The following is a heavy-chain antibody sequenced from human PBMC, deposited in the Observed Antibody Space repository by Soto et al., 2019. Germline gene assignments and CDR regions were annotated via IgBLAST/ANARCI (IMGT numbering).Heavy chain of an antibody. CDR1: GYTFTSYG. CDR3: ARDDSMVRGAHHQIDAFDI. Sequence: ASVNVSRKASGYTFTSYGIHWWRQPPGQRLEWMGWINAGNGNTKYSQKFQVRVTITRDTSASTAYMELSSLRSEDTAVYYCARDDSMVRGAHHQIDAFDIWGQGTMVTVSS. CDR2: INAGNGNT. J-gene: IGHJ3*02. V-gene: IGHV1-3*01. D-gene: IGHD3-10*01.